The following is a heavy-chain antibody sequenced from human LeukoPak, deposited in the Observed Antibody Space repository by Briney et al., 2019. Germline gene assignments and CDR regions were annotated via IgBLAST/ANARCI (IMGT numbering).Heavy chain of an antibody. V-gene: IGHV1-69*02. CDR1: LGTFSSYT. CDR2: IIPILGIA. D-gene: IGHD2-15*01. J-gene: IGHJ6*03. Sequence: ASVKVSCKAYLGTFSSYTISWVRQAPGQGLEWMGRIIPILGIANYAQKFQGRVTVTADNSTSTAYMELSSLRSEDTAVYYCARGICSGGSCYSRYYYYYMDVWGKGTTVTVSS. CDR3: ARGICSGGSCYSRYYYYYMDV.